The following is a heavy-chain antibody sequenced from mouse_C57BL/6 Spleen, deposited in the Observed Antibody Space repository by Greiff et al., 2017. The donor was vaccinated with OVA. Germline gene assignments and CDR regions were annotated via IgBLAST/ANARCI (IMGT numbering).Heavy chain of an antibody. J-gene: IGHJ2*01. CDR3: ARRDYDVGDYFDY. D-gene: IGHD2-4*01. CDR1: GYTFTSYW. Sequence: QVQLQQPGAELVRPGTSVKLSCKASGYTFTSYWMHWVKQRPGQGLEWIGVIDPSDSYTNYNQKFKGKATLTVDTSSSTAYMQLSSLTSEDSAVYYSARRDYDVGDYFDYWGQGTTLTGSS. V-gene: IGHV1-59*01. CDR2: IDPSDSYT.